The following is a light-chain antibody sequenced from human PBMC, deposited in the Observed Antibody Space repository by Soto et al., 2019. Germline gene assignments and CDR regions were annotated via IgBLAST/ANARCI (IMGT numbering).Light chain of an antibody. CDR3: QQRNSWPLT. CDR2: DAS. V-gene: IGKV3-11*01. Sequence: EIVLTQSPATLSLSPGERATLSCRASQSIFNSIAWYQQKPGQAPRLLIYDASSRATGIPARFSGSGSGTDFTLTISSLEPEDFVVYYCQQRNSWPLTFGGGTKVEI. CDR1: QSIFNS. J-gene: IGKJ4*01.